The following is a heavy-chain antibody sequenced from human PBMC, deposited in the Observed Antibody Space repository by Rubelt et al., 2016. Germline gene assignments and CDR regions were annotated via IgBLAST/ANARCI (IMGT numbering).Heavy chain of an antibody. J-gene: IGHJ4*02. Sequence: QVQLVQSGAEVKKPGASVKVSCKASGYTFTSYYMHWVRQAPGQGLEWMGIINPSGGSTSYAQKCQCRVPMARETSHGTVYMELSSMRSEDTAVYYCARAASTVTTLLDLGYWGQGTLVTVSS. D-gene: IGHD4-17*01. CDR3: ARAASTVTTLLDLGY. V-gene: IGHV1-46*01. CDR1: GYTFTSYY. CDR2: INPSGGST.